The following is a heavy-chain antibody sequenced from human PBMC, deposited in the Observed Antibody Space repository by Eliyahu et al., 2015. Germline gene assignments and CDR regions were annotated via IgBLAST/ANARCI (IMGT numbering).Heavy chain of an antibody. D-gene: IGHD3-10*01. CDR1: GFXFSRXG. V-gene: IGHV3-30*18. CDR2: ISHDESNK. Sequence: QVQLVESGGGVVQPGRSLRLSCAASGFXFSRXGXXXVRQAPGKGLEWVAVISHDESNKYYADSVKGRFTISRDNSKNTLYLQMSSLRAEDTAVYYCAKDDSSFGYGSGSYGRRGSDYWGQGTLVTVSS. CDR3: AKDDSSFGYGSGSYGRRGSDY. J-gene: IGHJ4*02.